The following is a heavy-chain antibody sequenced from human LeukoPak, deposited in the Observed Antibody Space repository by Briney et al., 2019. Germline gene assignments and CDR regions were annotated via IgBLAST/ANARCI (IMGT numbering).Heavy chain of an antibody. J-gene: IGHJ4*02. V-gene: IGHV3-21*01. D-gene: IGHD3-3*01. CDR2: ISSSSSYI. CDR3: ARGPFVLEWLFDY. Sequence: GGSLRLSCAASGFTFSSYSMNWVRQAPGKGLEWVSSISSSSSYIYYADSVKGRFTISRDNAKNSLYLQMNSLRAEDTAVYYCARGPFVLEWLFDYWGQGTLVTVSS. CDR1: GFTFSSYS.